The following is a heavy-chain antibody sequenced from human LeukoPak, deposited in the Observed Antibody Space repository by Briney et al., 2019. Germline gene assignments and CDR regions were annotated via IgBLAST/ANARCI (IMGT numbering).Heavy chain of an antibody. D-gene: IGHD6-6*01. CDR3: ARDRSSSQLGAGYYYGMDV. V-gene: IGHV3-21*01. J-gene: IGHJ6*02. CDR1: GFTFSSYN. Sequence: GGSLRLSCAASGFTFSSYNMNWVRQAPGKGLEWVSSISSSSSYIYYADSVKGRFTISRDNAKNSLYLQMNSLRAEDTAVYYCARDRSSSQLGAGYYYGMDVWGQGTTVTVSS. CDR2: ISSSSSYI.